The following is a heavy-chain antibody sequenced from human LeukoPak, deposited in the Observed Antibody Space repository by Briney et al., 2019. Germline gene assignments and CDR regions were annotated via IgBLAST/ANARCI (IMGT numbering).Heavy chain of an antibody. V-gene: IGHV3-23*01. CDR1: GFTFSSYA. Sequence: PSGGSLRLSCAASGFTFSSYAMSWVRQAPGKGLEWVSAISGSGGSTYYADSGKGRFTIARDNSKNTLYLQMNSLRAEDTAVYYCAKDGTYSSGWYRRVDYWGQGTLVTVSS. D-gene: IGHD6-19*01. CDR3: AKDGTYSSGWYRRVDY. J-gene: IGHJ4*02. CDR2: ISGSGGST.